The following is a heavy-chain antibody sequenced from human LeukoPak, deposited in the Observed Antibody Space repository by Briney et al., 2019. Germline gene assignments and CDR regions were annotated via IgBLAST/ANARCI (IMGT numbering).Heavy chain of an antibody. CDR1: GFTFGDYA. CDR2: ISWNSGSI. V-gene: IGHV3-9*03. CDR3: AKSIAVAGTGFDY. Sequence: AGRSLRLSCAASGFTFGDYAMHWVRQAPGKGLEWVSGISWNSGSIGYADSVKGRFTISRDNAKNSLYLQMNSLRAEDMALYYCAKSIAVAGTGFDYWGQGTLVTVSS. J-gene: IGHJ4*02. D-gene: IGHD6-19*01.